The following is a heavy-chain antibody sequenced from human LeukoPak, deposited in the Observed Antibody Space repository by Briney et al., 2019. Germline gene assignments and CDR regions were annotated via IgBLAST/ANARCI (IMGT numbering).Heavy chain of an antibody. J-gene: IGHJ4*02. Sequence: ASETLSLTCSVSGGSISSNYWSWIRQPPGKGLEWIGYIYYSGSTYYNPSLKSRVTIPVDTSKNLFSLKLSSVTGADTAVYYCARVQRPLDGADYWGQGTLVTVSS. CDR1: GGSISSNY. CDR3: ARVQRPLDGADY. D-gene: IGHD1-1*01. V-gene: IGHV4-59*01. CDR2: IYYSGST.